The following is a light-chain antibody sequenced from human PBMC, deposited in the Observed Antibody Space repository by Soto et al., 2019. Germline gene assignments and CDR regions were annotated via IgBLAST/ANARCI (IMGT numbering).Light chain of an antibody. Sequence: DIVMTQSPLSLPVTPGEPASISCRSSQSLLHSNGYNYLDWYLQKPGQSPQLLIYLGSNRASGVPDRFSGRGSGTDFTLKISRVEAEDVGVYYCMQPLQSWTFGQGTKVESK. J-gene: IGKJ1*01. CDR2: LGS. V-gene: IGKV2-28*01. CDR1: QSLLHSNGYNY. CDR3: MQPLQSWT.